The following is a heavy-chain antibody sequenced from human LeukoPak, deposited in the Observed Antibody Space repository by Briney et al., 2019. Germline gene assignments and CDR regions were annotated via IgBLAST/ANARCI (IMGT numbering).Heavy chain of an antibody. V-gene: IGHV1-18*01. CDR1: GYTFTSYG. J-gene: IGHJ4*02. CDR3: TIMTHCTGGTCYSYDH. D-gene: IGHD2-15*01. CDR2: ISAYNGNI. Sequence: ASVKVSCKTSGYTFTSYGITWVRQAPGKGLEWMGWISAYNGNIDYAQNLQGRVTMITDTSTSTAYMELRSLRSDDTAVYYCTIMTHCTGGTCYSYDHWGEGTMVAVSS.